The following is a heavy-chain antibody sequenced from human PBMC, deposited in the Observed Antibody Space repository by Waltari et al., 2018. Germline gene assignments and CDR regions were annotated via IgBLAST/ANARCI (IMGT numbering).Heavy chain of an antibody. D-gene: IGHD6-19*01. CDR1: GGSISSHY. CDR2: IYYSGST. CDR3: ASVGLDGAVALRLFDY. Sequence: QVQLQESGPGLVKPSETLSLTCTVSGGSISSHYWSWIRQPPGKGLAWIGYIYYSGSTNYSPSLKGRVTISVDTSKNQFSLKLSSVTAADTAVYYCASVGLDGAVALRLFDYWGQGTLVTVSS. V-gene: IGHV4-59*11. J-gene: IGHJ4*02.